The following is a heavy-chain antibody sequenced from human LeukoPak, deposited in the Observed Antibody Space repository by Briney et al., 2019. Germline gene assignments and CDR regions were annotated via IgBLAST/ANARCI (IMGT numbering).Heavy chain of an antibody. CDR2: IRFDGINK. J-gene: IGHJ6*02. D-gene: IGHD3-10*01. CDR1: GFTFSTYG. V-gene: IGHV3-30*02. Sequence: GGSLRLSCAASGFTFSTYGMHWVRQAPGKGLEWVAFIRFDGINKYYADSVKGRFTISRDNSKNTLYLQMNSLRAEDTAVYYCASPNSGSYYNYYYGMDVWGQGTTVTVSS. CDR3: ASPNSGSYYNYYYGMDV.